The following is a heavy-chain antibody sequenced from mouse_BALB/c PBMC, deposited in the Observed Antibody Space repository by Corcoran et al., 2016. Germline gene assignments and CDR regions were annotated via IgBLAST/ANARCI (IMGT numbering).Heavy chain of an antibody. CDR3: ARYGSSPSYAMDY. D-gene: IGHD1-1*01. Sequence: QIQLVQSGPELKKPGETVKISCKASGYTFTNYGMNWVKQAPGKGLKWMGWINTHTGESTYADAFKGRFAFSLETSASTAYLQINNLKNEDMATYFCARYGSSPSYAMDYWGQGTSVTVSS. J-gene: IGHJ4*01. CDR2: INTHTGES. CDR1: GYTFTNYG. V-gene: IGHV9-1*02.